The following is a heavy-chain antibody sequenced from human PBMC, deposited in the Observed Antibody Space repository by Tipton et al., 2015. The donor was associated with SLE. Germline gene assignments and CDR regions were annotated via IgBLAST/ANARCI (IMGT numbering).Heavy chain of an antibody. J-gene: IGHJ4*02. CDR3: ARLGTGIFDY. V-gene: IGHV4-59*01. CDR2: IYYTGSS. D-gene: IGHD1-1*01. CDR1: GGSISTYY. Sequence: LRLSCSVSGGSISTYYWSWIRQPPGKGLEWIGYIYYTGSSSYNPSLKSRVTMSIDTSKNQFSLKLRSVTAADTAVYYCARLGTGIFDYWGQGTLVTVSS.